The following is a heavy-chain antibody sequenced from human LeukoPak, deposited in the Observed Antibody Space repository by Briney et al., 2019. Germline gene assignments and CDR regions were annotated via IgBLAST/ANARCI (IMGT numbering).Heavy chain of an antibody. CDR3: AKDHCGGDCSRLEYYYYYYMDV. D-gene: IGHD2-21*02. CDR2: IRYDGSNK. Sequence: PGGSLRLSCAASGFTFSSYGMHWVRQAPGKGLEWVAFIRYDGSNKYYADSVKGRFTISRDNSENTLYLQMNSLRAEDTAVYYCAKDHCGGDCSRLEYYYYYYMDVWGKGTTVTISS. J-gene: IGHJ6*03. V-gene: IGHV3-30*02. CDR1: GFTFSSYG.